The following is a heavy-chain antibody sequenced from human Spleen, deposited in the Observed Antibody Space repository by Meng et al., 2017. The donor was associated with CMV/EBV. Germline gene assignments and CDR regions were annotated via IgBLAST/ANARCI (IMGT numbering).Heavy chain of an antibody. V-gene: IGHV1-2*02. Sequence: ASVKVSCKASGYTFTDYYIHWVRQARGQGLEWMGWINPNSGDTKYARKSQGRVIMTRDTSISTVYMDLSRLRSGDTAVYYCARDRPLTKVASSPYYHYYYYGMDVWGQGTTVTVSS. CDR1: GYTFTDYY. CDR3: ARDRPLTKVASSPYYHYYYYGMDV. CDR2: INPNSGDT. J-gene: IGHJ6*02. D-gene: IGHD3-10*01.